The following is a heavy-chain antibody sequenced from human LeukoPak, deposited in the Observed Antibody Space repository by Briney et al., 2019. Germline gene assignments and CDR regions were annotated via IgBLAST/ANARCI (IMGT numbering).Heavy chain of an antibody. CDR3: ARDRGDNWFDP. CDR1: GFTFSSYS. Sequence: GGSLRLSCAASGFTFSSYSMNWVRQAPGKGLEWGSYISGSSSTIYYADSVKGRFTISRDNSKNTLYLQMNSLRAEDTAVYYCARDRGDNWFDPWGQGTLVTVSS. CDR2: ISGSSSTI. V-gene: IGHV3-48*01. J-gene: IGHJ5*02.